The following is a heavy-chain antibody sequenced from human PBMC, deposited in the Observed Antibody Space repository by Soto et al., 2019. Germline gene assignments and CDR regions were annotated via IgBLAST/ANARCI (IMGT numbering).Heavy chain of an antibody. J-gene: IGHJ3*02. D-gene: IGHD5-12*01. CDR1: GYTFTSYG. V-gene: IGHV1-18*01. CDR3: ARDSRRDYDHDAFDI. Sequence: ASVKVSCKASGYTFTSYGISWVRQAPGQGLEWMGWISAYNGNTNYAQKLQGRVTMTTDTSTSTAYMELRSLRSDDTAVYYCARDSRRDYDHDAFDIWGQGTMVTVSS. CDR2: ISAYNGNT.